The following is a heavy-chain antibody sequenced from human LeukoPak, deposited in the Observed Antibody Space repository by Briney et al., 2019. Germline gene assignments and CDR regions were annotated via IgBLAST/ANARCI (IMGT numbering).Heavy chain of an antibody. Sequence: GGSLRLSCAASGFSFSSYWMHWVRQAPGKGLVWVSRINTDGSTTTYADSVKGRFTISRDNAKNTLYLQMNSLIAEDTAVYYCASFFAGYWGQGTLVTVSS. D-gene: IGHD2/OR15-2a*01. V-gene: IGHV3-74*01. CDR2: INTDGSTT. CDR3: ASFFAGY. CDR1: GFSFSSYW. J-gene: IGHJ4*02.